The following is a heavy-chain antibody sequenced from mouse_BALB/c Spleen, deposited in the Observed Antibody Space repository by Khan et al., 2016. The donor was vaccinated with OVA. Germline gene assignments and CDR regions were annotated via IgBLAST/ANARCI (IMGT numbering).Heavy chain of an antibody. D-gene: IGHD2-1*01. CDR3: ARSAYGNVAY. CDR1: GFTFSTYA. J-gene: IGHJ3*01. CDR2: ISRDGDYT. Sequence: EVKVVESGGGLVKPGGSLKLSCAVSGFTFSTYAMSWVRQTPEKRLEWVATISRDGDYTYYPDNVTGRFTISRDNAKTTLYLQMSSLRSEDTARYYCARSAYGNVAYWGQGTLVTVSA. V-gene: IGHV5-9*04.